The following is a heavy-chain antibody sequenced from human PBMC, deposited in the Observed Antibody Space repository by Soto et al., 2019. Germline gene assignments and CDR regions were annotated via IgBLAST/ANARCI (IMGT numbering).Heavy chain of an antibody. Sequence: QVQLVQSGAEVKKPGSSVKVSCKASGGTFSSYAISWVRQAPGQGLEWMGGIIPIFGTANYAQKFQGRVTITXXEXTXXAYMELSSLRSEDTAVYYCAREYSSSLRYYYGMDVWGQGTTVTVSS. V-gene: IGHV1-69*05. CDR2: IIPIFGTA. J-gene: IGHJ6*02. D-gene: IGHD6-13*01. CDR1: GGTFSSYA. CDR3: AREYSSSLRYYYGMDV.